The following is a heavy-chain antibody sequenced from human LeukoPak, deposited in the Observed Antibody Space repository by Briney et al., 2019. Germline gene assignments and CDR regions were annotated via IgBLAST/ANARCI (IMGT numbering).Heavy chain of an antibody. Sequence: ASVKASCKASGYTFTTYYLHWVRQAPGQGLEWMGMINPSGGGTYYAQKFQGRVTMTRDTSTSTIYMELSSLRSEDTAVYYCARDYYDSSSSYSYFDYWGQGTLVTVSS. CDR3: ARDYYDSSSSYSYFDY. D-gene: IGHD3-22*01. CDR2: INPSGGGT. CDR1: GYTFTTYY. V-gene: IGHV1-46*01. J-gene: IGHJ4*02.